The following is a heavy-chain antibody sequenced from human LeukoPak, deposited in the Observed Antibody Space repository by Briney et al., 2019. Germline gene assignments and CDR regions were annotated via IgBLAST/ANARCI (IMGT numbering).Heavy chain of an antibody. CDR1: GGTFISYG. CDR2: ISAYNGNT. J-gene: IGHJ6*02. CDR3: ARTAYDILTGRYYYYGMDV. D-gene: IGHD3-9*01. V-gene: IGHV1-18*01. Sequence: ASVKVSCKASGGTFISYGISWVRQAPGQGLEWMGWISAYNGNTNYAQKLQGRATMTTDTSTSTAYMELRSLRSDDTAVYYCARTAYDILTGRYYYYGMDVWGQGTTVTVS.